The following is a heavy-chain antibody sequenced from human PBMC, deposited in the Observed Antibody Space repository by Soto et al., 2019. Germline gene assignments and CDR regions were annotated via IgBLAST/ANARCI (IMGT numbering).Heavy chain of an antibody. CDR3: CVIKRRDQYSTSGYWFDP. D-gene: IGHD4-4*01. J-gene: IGHJ5*02. V-gene: IGHV3-15*01. Sequence: EMHLVDSGGGLVKPGGSLRLSCAASGFTFSHAWMSWVRQAPGKGLEWVGRIKSKADGETKDYGAPVRGRFTISRDDLKDILYLQMNSLRIEDTAVYYCCVIKRRDQYSTSGYWFDPWGPGTLVTVSS. CDR1: GFTFSHAW. CDR2: IKSKADGETK.